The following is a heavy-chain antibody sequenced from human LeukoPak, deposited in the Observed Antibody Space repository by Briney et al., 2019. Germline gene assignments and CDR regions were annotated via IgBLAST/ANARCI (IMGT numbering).Heavy chain of an antibody. J-gene: IGHJ3*02. CDR2: IYYSGST. D-gene: IGHD4-17*01. V-gene: IGHV4-59*01. CDR3: ARDRLVTTVYDAFDI. Sequence: SETLSLTCTVSGGYISNFYWSWIRQPPGKGLEWIGYIYYSGSTNYNPSLKSRVTISVDTSTNQFSLKLSSVTAADTAVYYCARDRLVTTVYDAFDIWGQGTMVTVSS. CDR1: GGYISNFY.